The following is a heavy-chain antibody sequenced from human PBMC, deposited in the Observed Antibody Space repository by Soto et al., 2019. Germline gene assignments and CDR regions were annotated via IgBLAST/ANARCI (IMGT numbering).Heavy chain of an antibody. V-gene: IGHV3-30-3*01. CDR1: GFTFSSYA. D-gene: IGHD5-12*01. CDR2: ISYDGSNK. Sequence: VGSLRLSCAASGFTFSSYAMHWVRQAPGKGLEWVAVISYDGSNKYYADSVKGRFTISRDNSKNTLYLQMNSLRAEDTAVYYCASLGRGYSGYDLAGAFDIWGQGTMVTVSS. J-gene: IGHJ3*02. CDR3: ASLGRGYSGYDLAGAFDI.